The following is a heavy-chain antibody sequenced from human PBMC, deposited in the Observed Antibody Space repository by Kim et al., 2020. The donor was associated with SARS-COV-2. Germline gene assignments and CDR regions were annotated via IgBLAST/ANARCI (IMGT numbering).Heavy chain of an antibody. D-gene: IGHD3-22*01. J-gene: IGHJ4*02. V-gene: IGHV3-23*01. CDR3: AKDDHWDSSGYYPFDY. Sequence: GGSLRLSCAASGFTFSSYAMSWVRQAPGKGLEWVSAISGSGGSTYYADSVKGRFTISRDNSKNTLYLQMNSLRAEDTAVYYCAKDDHWDSSGYYPFDYWGQGTLVTVSS. CDR1: GFTFSSYA. CDR2: ISGSGGST.